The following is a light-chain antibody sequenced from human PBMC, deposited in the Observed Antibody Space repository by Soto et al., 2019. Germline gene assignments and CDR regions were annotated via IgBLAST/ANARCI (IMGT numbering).Light chain of an antibody. V-gene: IGKV3-20*01. CDR1: ESVTSSC. J-gene: IGKJ3*01. CDR3: QQCGGSPLFS. Sequence: EIVLTQSPDTLSLPPGERATLSCTASESVTSSCLAWYQRKPGQAPRLLIHTTSTRATDIPDRFSGSGSGTDFTLTISRLEPEDFAVYYCQQCGGSPLFSFGPGTRVDI. CDR2: TTS.